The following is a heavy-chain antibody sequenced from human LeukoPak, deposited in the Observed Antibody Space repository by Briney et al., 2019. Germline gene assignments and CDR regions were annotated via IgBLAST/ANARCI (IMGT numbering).Heavy chain of an antibody. Sequence: ASVKVSCKASGYTFTGYYMHWVRQAPGQGLEWMGWINPNSGGTNYAQKFQGRVTMTRDTSISTAYMELSRLRSDDTAVYYCARAPYYYDSSGYYYQHWGQGTLVTVSS. CDR1: GYTFTGYY. J-gene: IGHJ1*01. V-gene: IGHV1-2*02. CDR3: ARAPYYYDSSGYYYQH. D-gene: IGHD3-22*01. CDR2: INPNSGGT.